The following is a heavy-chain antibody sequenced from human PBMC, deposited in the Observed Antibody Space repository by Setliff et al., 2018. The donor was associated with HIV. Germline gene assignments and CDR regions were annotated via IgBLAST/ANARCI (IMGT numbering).Heavy chain of an antibody. D-gene: IGHD4-17*01. Sequence: ASVKVSCKASGYTFTSYGISWVRQAPGQGLEWMGWISTYNGNTGYAQKFQGRVTFTRNTSKGTAYMELSSLRPDDTALYFCARGAQDYEDYYFDYWGQGTLVTVSS. CDR2: ISTYNGNT. V-gene: IGHV1-8*03. CDR1: GYTFTSYG. J-gene: IGHJ4*02. CDR3: ARGAQDYEDYYFDY.